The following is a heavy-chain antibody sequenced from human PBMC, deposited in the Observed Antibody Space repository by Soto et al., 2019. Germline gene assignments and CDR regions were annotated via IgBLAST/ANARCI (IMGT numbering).Heavy chain of an antibody. CDR3: ARDFGLRRYCSSTSCYDYYYGMDV. Sequence: PSETLSLTCTVSGGSISNSYWSWIRQPPGKGLEWIGHIYHSGSTTYNPSLKSRVTISVDTSKNQFSLKVTSVTAADTAVYYFARDFGLRRYCSSTSCYDYYYGMDVWGQGTTVTVSS. V-gene: IGHV4-59*01. D-gene: IGHD2-2*01. CDR1: GGSISNSY. J-gene: IGHJ6*02. CDR2: IYHSGST.